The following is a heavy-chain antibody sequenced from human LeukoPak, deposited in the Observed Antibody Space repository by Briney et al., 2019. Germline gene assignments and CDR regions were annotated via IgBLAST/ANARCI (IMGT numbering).Heavy chain of an antibody. CDR1: GYTFTSYD. CDR3: ARGFGTMILRAFDI. V-gene: IGHV1-8*01. J-gene: IGHJ3*02. D-gene: IGHD3-22*01. Sequence: ASVKVSCKASGYTFTSYDINWVRQATGQGLEWMGWMNPNSGNTGYAQKFQGRVTMTRNTSISTAYMELSSLRSEDTAVYYCARGFGTMILRAFDIWGQGTMVTVSS. CDR2: MNPNSGNT.